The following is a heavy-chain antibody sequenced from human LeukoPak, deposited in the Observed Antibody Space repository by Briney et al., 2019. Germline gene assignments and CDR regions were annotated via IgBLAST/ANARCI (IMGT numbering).Heavy chain of an antibody. CDR3: AKDSGAWYYDSSGSPLDP. CDR1: GFTFSSYW. CDR2: ISYDGSNK. D-gene: IGHD3-22*01. V-gene: IGHV3-30*18. Sequence: PGGSLRLSCAASGFTFSSYWMSWVRQAPGKGLEWVAVISYDGSNKYYADSVKGRFTISRDNSKNTLYLQMNSLRAEDTAVYYCAKDSGAWYYDSSGSPLDPWGQGTLVTVSS. J-gene: IGHJ5*02.